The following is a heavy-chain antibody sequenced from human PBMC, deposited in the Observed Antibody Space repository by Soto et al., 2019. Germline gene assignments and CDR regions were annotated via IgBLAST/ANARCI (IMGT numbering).Heavy chain of an antibody. D-gene: IGHD3-3*01. Sequence: GGSLRLSCAASGFTFSSYSMNWVRQAPGKGLEWVSSISSSSSYIYYADSVKGRFTISRDTSKNTLYLQMNSLRADDTAMYYCARWSYLDYWGQGTRVTVSS. CDR1: GFTFSSYS. CDR3: ARWSYLDY. CDR2: ISSSSSYI. J-gene: IGHJ4*02. V-gene: IGHV3-21*04.